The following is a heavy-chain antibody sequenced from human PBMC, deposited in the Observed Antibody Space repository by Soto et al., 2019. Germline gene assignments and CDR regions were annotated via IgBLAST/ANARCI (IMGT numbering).Heavy chain of an antibody. V-gene: IGHV3-66*01. CDR3: GKMGERQWLAGRFFDL. D-gene: IGHD6-19*01. CDR2: IYSDGSA. CDR1: GFTVSSNY. J-gene: IGHJ2*01. Sequence: EVQLAESGGGLVQPGGSLRLSCAASGFTVSSNYMSWVRQAPGKGLEWVSLIYSDGSASYADSVKGRFIISRDSSKNSLYLQMNSLRAEDTAVYYCGKMGERQWLAGRFFDLWGRGTLVTVSS.